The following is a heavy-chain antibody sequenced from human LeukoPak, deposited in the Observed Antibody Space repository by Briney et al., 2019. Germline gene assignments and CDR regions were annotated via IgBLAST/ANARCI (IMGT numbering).Heavy chain of an antibody. CDR2: IYTSGST. Sequence: PSETLSLTCTVSGCSISSYYWSWIRQPPGKGLEWIGYIYTSGSTNYNPSLKSRVTISVDTSKNQFSLKLSSVTAADTAVYYCARHAADFWSGYYMEYYFDYWGQGTLVTVSS. V-gene: IGHV4-4*09. D-gene: IGHD3-3*01. CDR3: ARHAADFWSGYYMEYYFDY. CDR1: GCSISSYY. J-gene: IGHJ4*02.